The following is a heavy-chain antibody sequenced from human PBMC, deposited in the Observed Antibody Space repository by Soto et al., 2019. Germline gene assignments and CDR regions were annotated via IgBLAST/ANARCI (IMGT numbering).Heavy chain of an antibody. CDR1: GYNFMTYI. D-gene: IGHD3-10*01. V-gene: IGHV1-3*01. CDR2: INAGSGAT. CDR3: ARNRLLWYEDLEY. Sequence: QVQLVQSVPEVKKPGASVQISCRTSGYNFMTYILHWVRQAPGQRPEWMGWINAGSGATSYSQILQGRVTITRDTSARTAYMELSSLRPEDTATYYCARNRLLWYEDLEYWGQGTLVTVSS. J-gene: IGHJ4*02.